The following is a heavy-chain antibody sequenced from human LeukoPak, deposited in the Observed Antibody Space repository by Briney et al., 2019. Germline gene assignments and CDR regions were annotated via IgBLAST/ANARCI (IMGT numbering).Heavy chain of an antibody. V-gene: IGHV3-53*01. D-gene: IGHD1-26*01. CDR2: IYSGGDT. CDR3: ARDCSGSHVQLCGMDV. J-gene: IGHJ6*02. CDR1: GFTVSSNY. Sequence: GGSLRLPCAASGFTVSSNYMSWVRQAPGKGLEWVSVIYSGGDTYYADSVKGRFTISRDNSKNTLYLQMKSLRAEDTAVYYCARDCSGSHVQLCGMDVWGQGTTVTVSS.